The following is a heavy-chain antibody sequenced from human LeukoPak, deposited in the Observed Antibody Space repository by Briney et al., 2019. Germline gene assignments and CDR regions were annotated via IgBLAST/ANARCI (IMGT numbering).Heavy chain of an antibody. V-gene: IGHV3-23*01. Sequence: PGGSLRLSCAASGFTFSRYAMNWVRQAPGKGLEWVSAITSGGDSTFYAHSVKGRITISRDNAKNSLYLQMNSLRAEDTAVYYCARSSPRYGALRGAFNIWGQGTMVTVSS. J-gene: IGHJ3*02. CDR1: GFTFSRYA. CDR2: ITSGGDST. D-gene: IGHD4-17*01. CDR3: ARSSPRYGALRGAFNI.